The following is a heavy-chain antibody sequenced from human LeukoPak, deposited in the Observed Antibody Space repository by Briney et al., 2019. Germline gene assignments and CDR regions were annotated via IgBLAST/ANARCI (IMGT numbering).Heavy chain of an antibody. V-gene: IGHV6-1*01. CDR3: ARRAGGYSYGFHYYYMDV. J-gene: IGHJ6*03. CDR1: GDSVSR. D-gene: IGHD5-18*01. Sequence: SQTLSLTCAISGDSVSRNWIRQSPSRGLEWLGRTYYRSKWYNDYAVSVKSRITINPDTSKNQFSLQLNSVTPEDTAVYYCARRAGGYSYGFHYYYMDVWGKGTTVTISS. CDR2: TYYRSKWYN.